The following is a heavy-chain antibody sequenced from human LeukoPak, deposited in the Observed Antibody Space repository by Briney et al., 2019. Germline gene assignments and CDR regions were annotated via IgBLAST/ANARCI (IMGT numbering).Heavy chain of an antibody. Sequence: SETLSLTCTVPGGSTSSYYWSWIRQPPGKGLEWIGYIYYSGSTNYNPSLKSRVTISVDTSKNQFSLKLSSVTAADTAVYYCARHFHSPGVVDYWGQGTLVTVSS. CDR3: ARHFHSPGVVDY. D-gene: IGHD3-3*01. V-gene: IGHV4-59*08. CDR1: GGSTSSYY. J-gene: IGHJ4*02. CDR2: IYYSGST.